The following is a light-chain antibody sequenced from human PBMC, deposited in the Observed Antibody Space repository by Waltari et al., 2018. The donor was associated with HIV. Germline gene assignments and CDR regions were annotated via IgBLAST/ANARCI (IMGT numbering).Light chain of an antibody. V-gene: IGKV3-15*01. CDR1: QSVSSN. J-gene: IGKJ2*01. Sequence: EIVMTQSTATLSVSPGERATPSCRASQSVSSNLAWYQQKPGQAPRLLIYGASTRATGIPARFSGSGSGTEFTLTISSLQSEDFAVYYCQQYNNWPPMYTFGQGTKLEIK. CDR3: QQYNNWPPMYT. CDR2: GAS.